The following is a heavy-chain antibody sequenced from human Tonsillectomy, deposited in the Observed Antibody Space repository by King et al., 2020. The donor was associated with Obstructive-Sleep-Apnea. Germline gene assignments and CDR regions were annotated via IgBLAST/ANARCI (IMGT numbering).Heavy chain of an antibody. Sequence: VQLVESGGGLVQPGGSLRLSCAASGFTFSNYSMNWVRQAPGKGLEWVSYISTSSSTRYYEDSVKGRFTISRDNAKNSLYLQMNSLRAEDTAVYYCARRQLGIDYWGQGTLVTVSS. CDR1: GFTFSNYS. CDR3: ARRQLGIDY. D-gene: IGHD6-6*01. J-gene: IGHJ4*02. V-gene: IGHV3-48*04. CDR2: ISTSSSTR.